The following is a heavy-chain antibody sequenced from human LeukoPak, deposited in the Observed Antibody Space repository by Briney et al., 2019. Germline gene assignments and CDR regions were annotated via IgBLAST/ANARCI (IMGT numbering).Heavy chain of an antibody. V-gene: IGHV4-59*01. Sequence: SETLSLTCTVSGGSISSYYWSWIRQPPGKGLEWIGYIYYSGSTNYNPSLKSRVTISVDTSKNQFSLKLSSVTAADTAVYYCARGGKGGGKRRYNWFDPWGQGTLVTVSS. CDR2: IYYSGST. D-gene: IGHD4-23*01. CDR3: ARGGKGGGKRRYNWFDP. CDR1: GGSISSYY. J-gene: IGHJ5*02.